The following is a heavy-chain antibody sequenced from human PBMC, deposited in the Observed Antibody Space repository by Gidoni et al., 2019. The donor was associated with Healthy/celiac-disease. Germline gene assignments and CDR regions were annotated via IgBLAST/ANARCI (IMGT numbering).Heavy chain of an antibody. CDR1: GFTFSSYS. V-gene: IGHV3-21*01. D-gene: IGHD3-22*01. CDR2: ISSSSSYI. Sequence: EVQLVESGGGLVKPGGSLRLSCAASGFTFSSYSMNWVPQAPGKGLEWVSSISSSSSYIYYADSVKGRFTISRDNAKNSLYLQMNSLRAEDTAVYYCARDGGSYDSSGYYYYYYYGMDVWGQGTTVTVSS. CDR3: ARDGGSYDSSGYYYYYYYGMDV. J-gene: IGHJ6*02.